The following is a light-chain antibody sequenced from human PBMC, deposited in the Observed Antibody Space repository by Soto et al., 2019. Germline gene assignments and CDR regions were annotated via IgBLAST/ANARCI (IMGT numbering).Light chain of an antibody. CDR2: TAS. CDR3: QQGYGTPFT. CDR1: QTISNY. J-gene: IGKJ5*01. Sequence: DIQMTQSPSSLSASVGDRVSITCRASQTISNYLNWFQQKPGEAPKLLIYTASTLQNGVPPRFSGTGSGADFTLSISSLQPEDSATYYCQQGYGTPFTFGQGTRLEIK. V-gene: IGKV1-39*01.